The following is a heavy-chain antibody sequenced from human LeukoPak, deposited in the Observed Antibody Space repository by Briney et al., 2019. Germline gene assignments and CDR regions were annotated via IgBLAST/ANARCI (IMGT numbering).Heavy chain of an antibody. J-gene: IGHJ4*02. CDR2: IYYSGST. CDR1: GGSISSSSYY. CDR3: ARAEDYYDSSGYYRPFDY. D-gene: IGHD3-22*01. Sequence: PSETLSLTCTVSGGSISSSSYYWGWIRQPPGKGLEWIGSIYYSGSTYYNPSLKSRVTISVDTSKNQFSLKLSSVTAADTAVYYCARAEDYYDSSGYYRPFDYWGQGTLVTVSS. V-gene: IGHV4-39*07.